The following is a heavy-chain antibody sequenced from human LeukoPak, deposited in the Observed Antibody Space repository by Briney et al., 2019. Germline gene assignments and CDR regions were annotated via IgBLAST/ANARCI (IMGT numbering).Heavy chain of an antibody. V-gene: IGHV5-10-1*01. CDR3: ARPRSGWYNWFDP. D-gene: IGHD6-19*01. CDR2: IDPSDSYT. J-gene: IGHJ5*02. CDR1: GYSFTSYW. Sequence: GESLKISCKGSGYSFTSYWISWVRQMPGKGLEWMGRIDPSDSYTNYSPSFQGHVTISADKSISTAYLQWSSLKASDTAMYYCARPRSGWYNWFDPWSQGTLVTVSS.